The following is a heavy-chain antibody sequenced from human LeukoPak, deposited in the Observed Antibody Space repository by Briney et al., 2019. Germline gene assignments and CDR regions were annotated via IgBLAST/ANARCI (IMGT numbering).Heavy chain of an antibody. CDR3: ARPIRGYNVPDY. CDR1: GFTFSSYS. V-gene: IGHV3-21*01. J-gene: IGHJ4*02. Sequence: PGGSLRLSCAASGFTFSSYSMNWVRQAPGKGLEWVSSISSSSSYIYYADSVKGRFTISRDNAKNSLYLQMNSLRAEDTAVYYCARPIRGYNVPDYWGQGTLVTVSS. CDR2: ISSSSSYI. D-gene: IGHD5-12*01.